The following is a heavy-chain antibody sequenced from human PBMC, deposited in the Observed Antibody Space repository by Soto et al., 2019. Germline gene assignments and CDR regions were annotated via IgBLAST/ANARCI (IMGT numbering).Heavy chain of an antibody. D-gene: IGHD3-22*01. CDR1: GGSISIYY. Sequence: PSETLSLTCTVSGGSISIYYWSWIRQPPGKGLEWIGYIYYSGSTNYNPSLKSRVTISVDTSKNQFSLKLSSVTAADTAVYYCAKTYYDSSGYYLYFDYWGQGTLVTVSS. J-gene: IGHJ4*02. CDR2: IYYSGST. CDR3: AKTYYDSSGYYLYFDY. V-gene: IGHV4-59*01.